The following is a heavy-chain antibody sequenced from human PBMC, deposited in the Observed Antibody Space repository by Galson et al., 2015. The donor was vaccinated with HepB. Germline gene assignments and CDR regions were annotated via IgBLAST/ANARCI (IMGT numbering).Heavy chain of an antibody. CDR3: TTGYDSSGYSEA. D-gene: IGHD3-22*01. CDR1: GFTFSNAW. CDR2: IKSKTDGGTT. V-gene: IGHV3-15*01. J-gene: IGHJ5*02. Sequence: SLRLSCAASGFTFSNAWMSWVRQAPGKGLEWVGRIKSKTDGGTTDYAAPVEGRFTISRDDSKNTLYLQMNSLKTEDTAVYYCTTGYDSSGYSEAWGQGTLVTVSS.